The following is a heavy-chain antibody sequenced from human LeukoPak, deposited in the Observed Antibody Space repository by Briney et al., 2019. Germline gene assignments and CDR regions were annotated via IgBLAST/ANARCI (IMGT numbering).Heavy chain of an antibody. Sequence: SETLSLTCTVSGGSISSYYWSWIRQPAGKGLEWIGRIYTSGSTNYNPSLKSRVTMSVDTSKNQFSLKLSSVTAADTAVYYCARGVYYGSGSYSDYYYYGMDVWGQGTTVTVSS. D-gene: IGHD3-10*01. CDR3: ARGVYYGSGSYSDYYYYGMDV. J-gene: IGHJ6*02. V-gene: IGHV4-4*07. CDR1: GGSISSYY. CDR2: IYTSGST.